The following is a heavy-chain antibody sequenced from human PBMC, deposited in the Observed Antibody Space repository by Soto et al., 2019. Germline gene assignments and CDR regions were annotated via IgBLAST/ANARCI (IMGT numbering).Heavy chain of an antibody. Sequence: SETQPLPYTVSGVYISSSSYYLGWIRPPPGKGLEWIGSIYYSGSTYYNPSLKSRVTISVDTSKNQFSLKLSSVTAADTAVYYCTGGIAAAGTRYYYYYMDVWGKGTTVTVSS. D-gene: IGHD6-13*01. V-gene: IGHV4-39*01. CDR2: IYYSGST. CDR3: TGGIAAAGTRYYYYYMDV. J-gene: IGHJ6*03. CDR1: GVYISSSSYY.